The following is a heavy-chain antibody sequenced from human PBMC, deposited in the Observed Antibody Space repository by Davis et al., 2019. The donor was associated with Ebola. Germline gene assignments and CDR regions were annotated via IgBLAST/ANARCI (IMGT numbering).Heavy chain of an antibody. D-gene: IGHD3-22*01. Sequence: SVPVPCKASGYTFTSYYMHWVRQAPAQGLGWMGIINPSGGSTSYAQKFQGRVTMTRDTSTSTVYMEMRSLRSEDTAVYYCASLPLMYYYDRAVDIWGQGTMVTVSS. V-gene: IGHV1-46*01. CDR2: INPSGGST. CDR3: ASLPLMYYYDRAVDI. CDR1: GYTFTSYY. J-gene: IGHJ3*02.